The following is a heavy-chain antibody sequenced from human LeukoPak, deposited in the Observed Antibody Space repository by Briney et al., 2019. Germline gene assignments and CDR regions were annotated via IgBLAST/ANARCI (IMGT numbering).Heavy chain of an antibody. CDR1: GFTFSSYS. J-gene: IGHJ4*02. CDR2: ISSSSSYI. Sequence: GGSLRLSCAASGFTFSSYSMNWVRQAPGKGLEWVSSISSSSSYIYYADSVKGRFTISRDNAKNSLYLQMNSLGAEDTAVYYCAREKSGSNAAFDYWGQGTLVTVSS. D-gene: IGHD1-26*01. CDR3: AREKSGSNAAFDY. V-gene: IGHV3-21*01.